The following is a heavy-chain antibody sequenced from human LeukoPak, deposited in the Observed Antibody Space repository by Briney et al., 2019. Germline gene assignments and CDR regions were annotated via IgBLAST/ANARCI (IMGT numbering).Heavy chain of an antibody. D-gene: IGHD3-16*01. Sequence: GGALRLSCAASGFTFSSYSMNWVRQAPGTGREGVASISSTSSSITYADSVKGRFTISRDNANNSMYLQMDSLRAEGTAVYYCARDPPSRGTRYFAYWGQGTLVTVSS. J-gene: IGHJ4*02. CDR1: GFTFSSYS. CDR2: ISSTSSSI. V-gene: IGHV3-21*06. CDR3: ARDPPSRGTRYFAY.